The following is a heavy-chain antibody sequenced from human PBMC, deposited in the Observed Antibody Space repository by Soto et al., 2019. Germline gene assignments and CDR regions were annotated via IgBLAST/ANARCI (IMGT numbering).Heavy chain of an antibody. CDR3: ARDTYTALDY. CDR1: GFTFSDHY. J-gene: IGHJ4*02. CDR2: IRNRGQSHIA. V-gene: IGHV3-72*01. Sequence: EVQLVESGGGLVQPGGSLRLSCVASGFTFSDHYMDWVRQAPGKGLEWVGRIRNRGQSHIADYAASVKDRFIMSRDDSQNSLYLQMNSLRSEDTAVYYCARDTYTALDYWGQGTLVTVSS. D-gene: IGHD2-2*02.